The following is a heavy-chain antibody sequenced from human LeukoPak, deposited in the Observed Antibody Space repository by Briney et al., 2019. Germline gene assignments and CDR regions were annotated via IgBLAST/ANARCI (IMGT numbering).Heavy chain of an antibody. J-gene: IGHJ5*01. D-gene: IGHD1-1*01. CDR3: ARAVAGTEGWFNS. CDR1: GDSVSSDSAA. CDR2: TYYRSKWYN. V-gene: IGHV6-1*01. Sequence: SQTLSLTCAISGDSVSSDSAAWNWIRQSPSRGLEWLGRTYYRSKWYNDYSAFVKSRIIINLDTSKNQFSLQLNSVTPEDTAVYYCARAVAGTEGWFNSWGQGTLVTVSS.